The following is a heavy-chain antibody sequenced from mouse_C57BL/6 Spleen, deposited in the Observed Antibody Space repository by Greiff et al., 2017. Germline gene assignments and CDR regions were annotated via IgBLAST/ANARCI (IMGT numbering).Heavy chain of an antibody. CDR2: INPNNGGT. CDR1: GYTFTDYY. V-gene: IGHV1-26*01. J-gene: IGHJ1*03. CDR3: ANYCNYGYFEV. D-gene: IGHD2-1*01. Sequence: VQLQQSGPELVKPGASVKISCKASGYTFTDYYMNWVKQSHGKSLEWIGDINPNNGGTSYNQKFKGKATLTVDKSSSTAYMELRSLTSEDSAVYYCANYCNYGYFEVWGTGTTVTVSS.